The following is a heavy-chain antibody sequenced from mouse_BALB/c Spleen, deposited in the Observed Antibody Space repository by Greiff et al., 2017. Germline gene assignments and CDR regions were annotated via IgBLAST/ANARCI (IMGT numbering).Heavy chain of an antibody. CDR1: GFTFSSYY. CDR2: INSNGGST. V-gene: IGHV5-6-2*01. Sequence: EVKLVESGGGLVKLGGSLKLSCAASGFTFSSYYMSWVRQTPEKRLELVAAINSNGGSTYYPDTVKGRFTISRDNAKNTLYLQMSSLKSEDTALYYCARQTPAGYFDVWGAGTTVTVSS. J-gene: IGHJ1*01. CDR3: ARQTPAGYFDV.